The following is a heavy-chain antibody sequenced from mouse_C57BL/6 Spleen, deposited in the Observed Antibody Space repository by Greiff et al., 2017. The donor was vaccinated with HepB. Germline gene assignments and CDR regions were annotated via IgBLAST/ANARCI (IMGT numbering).Heavy chain of an antibody. J-gene: IGHJ4*01. CDR3: ARSRIYYDYDGYAMDY. Sequence: QVQLKQPGAELVRPGSSVKLSCKASGYTFTSYWMDWVKQRPGQGLEWIGNIYPSDSETHYNQKFKDKATLTVDKSSSTAYMQLSSLTSEDAAVYYCARSRIYYDYDGYAMDYWGQGTSVTVSS. CDR2: IYPSDSET. D-gene: IGHD2-4*01. V-gene: IGHV1-61*01. CDR1: GYTFTSYW.